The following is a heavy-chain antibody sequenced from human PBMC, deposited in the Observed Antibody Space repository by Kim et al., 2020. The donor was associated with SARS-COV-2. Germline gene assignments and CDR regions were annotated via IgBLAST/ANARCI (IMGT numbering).Heavy chain of an antibody. D-gene: IGHD6-19*01. Sequence: ASVKVSCKASGYTFTSYGISWVRQAPGQGLEWMGWISAYNGNTNYAQKLQGRVTMTTDTSTSTAYMELRSLRSDDTAVYYCAGDLAVAGPRYFQHWGQGTLVTVSS. J-gene: IGHJ1*01. CDR1: GYTFTSYG. CDR2: ISAYNGNT. V-gene: IGHV1-18*01. CDR3: AGDLAVAGPRYFQH.